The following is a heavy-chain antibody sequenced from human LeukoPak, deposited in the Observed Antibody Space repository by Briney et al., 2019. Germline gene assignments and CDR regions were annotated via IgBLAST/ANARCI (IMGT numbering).Heavy chain of an antibody. J-gene: IGHJ4*02. V-gene: IGHV3-33*01. CDR1: GFTFSSYG. CDR3: ARAPPFDSNYYDSSGPLDY. Sequence: PGGSLRLSCAASGFTFSSYGMHWVRQAPGKGLEWVAVIWYDGSNKYYADSVKGRFTISRDNSKNTLYLQMNSLRAEDTAVYYCARAPPFDSNYYDSSGPLDYWGQGTLVTVSS. CDR2: IWYDGSNK. D-gene: IGHD3-22*01.